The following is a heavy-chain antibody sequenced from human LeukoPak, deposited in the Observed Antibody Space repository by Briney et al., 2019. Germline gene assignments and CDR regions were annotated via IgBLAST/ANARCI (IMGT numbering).Heavy chain of an antibody. D-gene: IGHD6-19*01. J-gene: IGHJ4*02. V-gene: IGHV3-23*01. CDR2: ISGSGGST. CDR1: GFTFRDAW. Sequence: GGSLRLSCAASGFTFRDAWMSWVRQAPGKGLEWVSAISGSGGSTYYADSVKGRFTISRDNSKNTLYLQMNSLRAEDTAVYYCAKDPIAVAGFWGQGTLVTVSS. CDR3: AKDPIAVAGF.